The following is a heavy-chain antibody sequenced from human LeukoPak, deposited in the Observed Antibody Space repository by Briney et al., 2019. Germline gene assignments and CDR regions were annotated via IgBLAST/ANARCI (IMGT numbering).Heavy chain of an antibody. D-gene: IGHD4-23*01. CDR1: GYSISSGYY. V-gene: IGHV4-38-2*02. CDR3: ARDNSVEDTAWWFDP. J-gene: IGHJ5*02. CDR2: IYHSGST. Sequence: SETLSLTCTVSGYSISSGYYWGWIRQPPGKGLEWIGSIYHSGSTYYNPSLKSRVTISVDTSKNQFSLKLSSVTAADTAVYYCARDNSVEDTAWWFDPWGQGTLVTVSS.